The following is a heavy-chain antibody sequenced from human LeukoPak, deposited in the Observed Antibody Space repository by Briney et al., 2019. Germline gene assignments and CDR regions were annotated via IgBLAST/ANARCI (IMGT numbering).Heavy chain of an antibody. Sequence: ASVKVSCKASGYTFTSYDINWVRQATGQGLEWMGWMNPNSGNTGYAQKFQGRVTMTRNTSISTAYMELSSLRSEDTPVYYCARGTKVRRNYYYYYYMDVWGKGTTVTVSS. CDR3: ARGTKVRRNYYYYYYMDV. CDR1: GYTFTSYD. CDR2: MNPNSGNT. D-gene: IGHD4-11*01. V-gene: IGHV1-8*01. J-gene: IGHJ6*03.